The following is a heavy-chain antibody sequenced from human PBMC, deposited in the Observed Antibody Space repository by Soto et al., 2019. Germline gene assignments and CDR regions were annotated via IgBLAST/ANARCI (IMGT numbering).Heavy chain of an antibody. Sequence: SETLSLTCTVSCDSVSSVGFHWAWLRRPPGKGLEWIGYIYNGGSTDYRPSLEIRMHMSLDSTMNHYSLRLTSVTAADTAVYFCARAPVGLDTISYFDYWGQGXLVTVSS. D-gene: IGHD3-3*01. V-gene: IGHV4-30-4*01. CDR2: IYNGGST. CDR3: ARAPVGLDTISYFDY. J-gene: IGHJ4*02. CDR1: CDSVSSVGFH.